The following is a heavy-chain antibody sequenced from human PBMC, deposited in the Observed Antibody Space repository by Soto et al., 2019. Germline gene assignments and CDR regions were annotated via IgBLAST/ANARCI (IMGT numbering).Heavy chain of an antibody. J-gene: IGHJ4*02. CDR3: AKLPLVLVLGFDY. Sequence: VHLLDSGGGLVQPGGSLRLSCAASGFTFSNYVMSCVRQAPGKGLERVSSISGSGDNTYYADSVKGRFTISRDHSTNTVFLQMNSLRAEDTAVYYCAKLPLVLVLGFDYWGQGTLVTVSS. V-gene: IGHV3-23*01. CDR2: ISGSGDNT. CDR1: GFTFSNYV. D-gene: IGHD2-8*02.